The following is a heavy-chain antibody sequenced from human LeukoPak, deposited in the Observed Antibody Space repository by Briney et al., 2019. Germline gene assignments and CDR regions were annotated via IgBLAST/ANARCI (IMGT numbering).Heavy chain of an antibody. D-gene: IGHD3-3*01. V-gene: IGHV5-51*01. CDR3: ATSSSYDLGPLDY. Sequence: GESLKISCKASGYTFPTYWIGWVRQVPGEGLEWMGIIYPDDSDVRYSPSFQGQVTISADKSITTAYLQWSSLKASDTAMYYCATSSSYDLGPLDYWGQGTLITVSS. J-gene: IGHJ4*02. CDR1: GYTFPTYW. CDR2: IYPDDSDV.